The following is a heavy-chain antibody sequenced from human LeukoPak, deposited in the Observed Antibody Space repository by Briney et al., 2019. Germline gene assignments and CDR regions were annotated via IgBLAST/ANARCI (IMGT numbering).Heavy chain of an antibody. D-gene: IGHD3-10*01. CDR1: GGTFSSYA. CDR2: IIPIFGTA. J-gene: IGHJ4*02. V-gene: IGHV1-69*05. CDR3: ARERFGDQTRFDY. Sequence: SVKVPCKASGGTFSSYAISWVRQAPGQGLEWMGRIIPIFGTANYAQKFQGRVTITTDESTSTAYMELSSLRSEDTAVYYCARERFGDQTRFDYWGQGTLVTVSS.